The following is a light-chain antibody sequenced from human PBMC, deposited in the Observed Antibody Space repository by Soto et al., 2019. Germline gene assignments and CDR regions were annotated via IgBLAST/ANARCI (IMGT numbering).Light chain of an antibody. CDR3: QQYNNWPLT. Sequence: EIVLTQSPGTLSLSPGERATLSCRASQSVSYYLAWYQQKPGQAPRLLIYDASNRATGIPARFSGSGSGTDFTLTISSLQSEDFAVYYCQQYNNWPLTFGGGTKVDIK. J-gene: IGKJ4*01. V-gene: IGKV3D-15*01. CDR2: DAS. CDR1: QSVSYY.